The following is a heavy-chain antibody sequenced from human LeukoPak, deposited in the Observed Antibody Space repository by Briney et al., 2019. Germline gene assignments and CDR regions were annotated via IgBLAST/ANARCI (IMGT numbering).Heavy chain of an antibody. CDR2: ISWDGGST. Sequence: GGSPRLSCAASGFTFDDYTMHWVRQAPGKGLEWVSLISWDGGSTYYADSVKGRFTISRDNSKNSLYLQMNSLRTEDTALYYCAKDITGGAYDFWSGYPDYWGQGTLVTVSS. J-gene: IGHJ4*02. V-gene: IGHV3-43*01. CDR1: GFTFDDYT. CDR3: AKDITGGAYDFWSGYPDY. D-gene: IGHD3-3*01.